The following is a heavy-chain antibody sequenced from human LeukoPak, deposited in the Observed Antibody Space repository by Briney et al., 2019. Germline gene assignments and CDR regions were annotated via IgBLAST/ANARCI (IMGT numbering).Heavy chain of an antibody. CDR2: ISGGGDTT. J-gene: IGHJ3*02. V-gene: IGHV3-23*01. Sequence: GGSLRLSCAASGFTFSSDAMSWVRQAPGKGLEWVSVISGGGDTTFYSDSVKGRFTISRDNSKNTLYLQMNSLRAEDTAVHYCARDGDLDCSSTSCYDAFDIWGQGTMVTVSS. CDR3: ARDGDLDCSSTSCYDAFDI. CDR1: GFTFSSDA. D-gene: IGHD2-2*01.